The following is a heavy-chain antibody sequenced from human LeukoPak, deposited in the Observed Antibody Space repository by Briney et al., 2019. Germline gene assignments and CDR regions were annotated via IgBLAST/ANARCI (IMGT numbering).Heavy chain of an antibody. J-gene: IGHJ5*02. CDR3: AGYYYDSSRGFDL. V-gene: IGHV3-20*04. D-gene: IGHD3-22*01. CDR2: INWNGAWT. CDR1: GFKFDDYG. Sequence: GGSLRLSCAASGFKFDDYGMSWVRQAPGKGLEWVCDINWNGAWTGYADSVKGLFTISRDNAKNSLYLQMNSLRAEDTALYYCAGYYYDSSRGFDLWGQGTLVTVSA.